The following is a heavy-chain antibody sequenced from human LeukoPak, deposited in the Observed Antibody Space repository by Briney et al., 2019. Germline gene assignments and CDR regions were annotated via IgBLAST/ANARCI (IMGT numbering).Heavy chain of an antibody. J-gene: IGHJ4*02. D-gene: IGHD1-26*01. CDR2: ISHDGSES. V-gene: IGHV3-30-3*01. CDR1: GFTFSSHA. CDR3: ARDWGQRGVGATLAN. Sequence: GGSLRLSCAASGFTFSSHAMVWVRQAPGKGLEWVSFISHDGSESFHTESVKGRFTISRNNFKNTVDLQVSGLKEEDTAVYYCARDWGQRGVGATLANWGQGTLVIVSS.